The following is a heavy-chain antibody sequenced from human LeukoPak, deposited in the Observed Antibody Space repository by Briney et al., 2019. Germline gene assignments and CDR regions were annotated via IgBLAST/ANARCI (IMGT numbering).Heavy chain of an antibody. CDR3: ARGLRAETYDAFDI. Sequence: GGSLRLSCAASGFTFSSYSMNWVRQAPGKGLEWASSISSSSSYIYYADSVKGRFTISRDNAKNSLYLQMNSLRAEDTAVYYCARGLRAETYDAFDIWGQGTMVTVSS. CDR2: ISSSSSYI. CDR1: GFTFSSYS. J-gene: IGHJ3*02. D-gene: IGHD4-17*01. V-gene: IGHV3-21*01.